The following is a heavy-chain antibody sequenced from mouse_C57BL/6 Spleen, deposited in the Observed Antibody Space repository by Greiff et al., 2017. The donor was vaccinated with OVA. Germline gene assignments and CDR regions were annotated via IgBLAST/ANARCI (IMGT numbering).Heavy chain of an antibody. CDR3: ARMSPGLPFAY. J-gene: IGHJ3*01. D-gene: IGHD2-4*01. CDR1: GYTFTDYY. CDR2: INPNNGGT. V-gene: IGHV1-26*01. Sequence: EVQLQQSGPELVKPGASVKISCKASGYTFTDYYMNWVKQSHGKSLEWIGDINPNNGGTSYNQKFKGKATLTVDKSSSTAYMELRSLTSEDSAVYYCARMSPGLPFAYWGQGTLVTVSA.